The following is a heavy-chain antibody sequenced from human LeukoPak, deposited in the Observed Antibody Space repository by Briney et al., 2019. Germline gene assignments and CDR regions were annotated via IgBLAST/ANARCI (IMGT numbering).Heavy chain of an antibody. CDR1: GFTFTSSA. D-gene: IGHD2-15*01. CDR2: IVVGSGNT. CDR3: AADVVVVAADFYYYYGMDV. Sequence: ASVKVSCKASGFTFTSSAVQWVRQARGQRLEWIGWIVVGSGNTNYAQKFQERVTITRDMSTSTAYMELSSLRSEDTAVYYCAADVVVVAADFYYYYGMDVWGQGTTVTVSS. V-gene: IGHV1-58*01. J-gene: IGHJ6*02.